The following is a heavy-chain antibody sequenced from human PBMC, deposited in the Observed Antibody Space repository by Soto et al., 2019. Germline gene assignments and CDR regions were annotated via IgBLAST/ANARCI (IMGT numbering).Heavy chain of an antibody. D-gene: IGHD2-21*01. Sequence: XSVKVSCKTSVYTFTYYAIYWVRQAPGQTLEWMGWISTGNGNTKFSQKFQGRVTITRDTSATTAYMELTSLRSEDTAAYYCAKGSRMWTPDYWGQGTLVTVSS. V-gene: IGHV1-3*04. CDR3: AKGSRMWTPDY. CDR2: ISTGNGNT. J-gene: IGHJ4*02. CDR1: VYTFTYYA.